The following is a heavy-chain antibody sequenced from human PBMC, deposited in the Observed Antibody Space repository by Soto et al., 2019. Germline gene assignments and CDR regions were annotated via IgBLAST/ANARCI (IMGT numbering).Heavy chain of an antibody. CDR3: ARARSPMGGAMVVAAPNSYYFDY. V-gene: IGHV1-18*01. Sequence: QVQLVQSGAEVKKPGASVKVSCKASGYTFTSYGISWVRQAPGQGLEWMGWISAYNGNTNYAQKLQGRVTMTTDTSTSTAYMELRSRRSDDTAVYYCARARSPMGGAMVVAAPNSYYFDYWGQGTLVTVSS. J-gene: IGHJ4*02. CDR2: ISAYNGNT. CDR1: GYTFTSYG. D-gene: IGHD2-15*01.